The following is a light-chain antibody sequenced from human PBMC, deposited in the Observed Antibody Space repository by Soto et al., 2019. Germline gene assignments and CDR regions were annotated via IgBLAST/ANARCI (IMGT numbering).Light chain of an antibody. CDR1: SGDVGTYNY. CDR2: DVY. V-gene: IGLV2-11*01. Sequence: TQPRSGSGSPGQSVTIPCTGTSGDVGTYNYVSWYQQHPGKPPRVMIYDVYKRPSGVPDRFSGSKSGNTASLTISGLQADDEADYYCQSYDSSLSGYVFGTGTKVTVL. CDR3: QSYDSSLSGYV. J-gene: IGLJ1*01.